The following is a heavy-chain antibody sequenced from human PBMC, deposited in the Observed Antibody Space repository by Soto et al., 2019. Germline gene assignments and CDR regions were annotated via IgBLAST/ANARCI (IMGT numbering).Heavy chain of an antibody. D-gene: IGHD6-13*01. CDR1: GGSFSGYY. Sequence: PSETLSLTCAVYGGSFSGYYWSWIRQPPGKGLEWIGEINHSGSTNYNPSLKSRVTISVDTSKNQFSLKLSSVTAADTAVYYCARKYSSRWSWFDPWGQGTLVTVSS. CDR3: ARKYSSRWSWFDP. CDR2: INHSGST. J-gene: IGHJ5*02. V-gene: IGHV4-34*01.